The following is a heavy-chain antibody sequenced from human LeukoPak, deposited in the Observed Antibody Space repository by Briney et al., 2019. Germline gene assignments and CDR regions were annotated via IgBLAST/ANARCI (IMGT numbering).Heavy chain of an antibody. CDR2: INSDGSST. V-gene: IGHV3-74*01. J-gene: IGHJ3*02. Sequence: GGSLRLSCAASGFSFSSYWMHWVRQAPGKGLVWVSLINSDGSSTIYADSVKGRFTISRDNVKNTLYLQMNSLRAEDTAVYYCARGLTIFGVVNDAFDIWGQGTMVTVSS. D-gene: IGHD3-3*01. CDR3: ARGLTIFGVVNDAFDI. CDR1: GFSFSSYW.